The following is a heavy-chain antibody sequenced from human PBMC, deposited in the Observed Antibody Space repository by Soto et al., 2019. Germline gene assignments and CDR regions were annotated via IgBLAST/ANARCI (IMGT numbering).Heavy chain of an antibody. CDR2: IYWDDDK. Sequence: QITLKESGPPLVKPTQTLTLTCTFSGFSLSSTRMAVGWIRQPPGKALEWLALIYWDDDKRYSPFLKSRLTXTXDTSKNQVVLTMSNMDPVDTARYYCAHIVVAGLGYYFDYWGQGTLVTVSS. CDR3: AHIVVAGLGYYFDY. J-gene: IGHJ4*02. V-gene: IGHV2-5*02. D-gene: IGHD6-19*01. CDR1: GFSLSSTRMA.